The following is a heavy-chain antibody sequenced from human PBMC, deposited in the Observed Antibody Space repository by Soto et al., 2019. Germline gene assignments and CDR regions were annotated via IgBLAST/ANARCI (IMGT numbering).Heavy chain of an antibody. CDR3: ARVGVVPAASLDY. D-gene: IGHD2-2*01. Sequence: GTSVKVSCKASGYTFTGYYMHWVRQAPGQGLEWMGWINPNSGGTNYAQKFQGRVTMTRDTSISTAYMELSRLRSDDTAVYYCARVGVVPAASLDYWGQGTLVTVSS. CDR1: GYTFTGYY. CDR2: INPNSGGT. V-gene: IGHV1-2*02. J-gene: IGHJ4*02.